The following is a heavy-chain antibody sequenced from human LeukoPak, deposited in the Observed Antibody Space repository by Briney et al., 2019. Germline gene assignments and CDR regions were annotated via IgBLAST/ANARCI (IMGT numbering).Heavy chain of an antibody. CDR3: ASLTTPLDRYYYYGMDV. D-gene: IGHD4-17*01. CDR2: ISGSGGST. J-gene: IGHJ6*02. Sequence: QSGGSLRLSCAASGFTFSSYAMSWVRQAPGKGLEWVSAISGSGGSTYYADSVKGRFTISRDNSKNTLYLQMNSLRAEDTAVYYCASLTTPLDRYYYYGMDVWGQGTTVTVSS. CDR1: GFTFSSYA. V-gene: IGHV3-23*01.